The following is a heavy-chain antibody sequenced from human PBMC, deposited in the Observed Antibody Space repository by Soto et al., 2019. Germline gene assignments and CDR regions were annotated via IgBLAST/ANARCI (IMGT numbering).Heavy chain of an antibody. V-gene: IGHV3-21*01. J-gene: IGHJ4*02. Sequence: PGGSLRLSCAASGLTFSSYTMNWVRQAPGKGLEWVAFITSGSDYIYYADSVKGRFTISRDDANNPLFLQMSSLRAEDTAVYYCTREHVVTIFRRGQRGSFDNWSQGTLVTVSS. CDR2: ITSGSDYI. D-gene: IGHD3-9*01. CDR3: TREHVVTIFRRGQRGSFDN. CDR1: GLTFSSYT.